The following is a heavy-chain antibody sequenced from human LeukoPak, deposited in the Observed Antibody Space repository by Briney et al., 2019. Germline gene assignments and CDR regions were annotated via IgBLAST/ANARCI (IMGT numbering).Heavy chain of an antibody. D-gene: IGHD2-2*01. CDR3: ARAVTRRYCSSTSCYDYYYYGMDV. CDR1: GYTFTIYY. Sequence: GASVKVSCKASGYTFTIYYMHWVRQAPGQGLEWMGIINPSGGSTSYAQKFQGRVTMTRDTSTSTVYMELSSLRSEDTAVYYCARAVTRRYCSSTSCYDYYYYGMDVWGQGTTVTVSS. J-gene: IGHJ6*02. V-gene: IGHV1-46*01. CDR2: INPSGGST.